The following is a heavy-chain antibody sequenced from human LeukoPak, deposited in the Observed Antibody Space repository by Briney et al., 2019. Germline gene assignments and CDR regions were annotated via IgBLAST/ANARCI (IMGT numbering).Heavy chain of an antibody. Sequence: GGSLRLSCAASGFTFSGSPVHWVRQASGKGLEWVGRIRSRGNNYATAYAASVKGRFTISRDDSKNTAYLQMNSLKTEDTAVYSCTSLTYYYDNGDLLDWYFDLWGRGTLVTVSS. D-gene: IGHD3-22*01. J-gene: IGHJ2*01. CDR2: IRSRGNNYAT. CDR3: TSLTYYYDNGDLLDWYFDL. V-gene: IGHV3-73*01. CDR1: GFTFSGSP.